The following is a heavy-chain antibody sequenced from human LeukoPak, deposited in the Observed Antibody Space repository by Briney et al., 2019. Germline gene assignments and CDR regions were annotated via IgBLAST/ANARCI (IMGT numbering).Heavy chain of an antibody. CDR3: AKDREDTALMVFDVGSLWYFDI. V-gene: IGHV3-23*01. CDR2: ISDSGRAT. J-gene: IGHJ2*01. CDR1: GFTFSSYA. D-gene: IGHD2-8*01. Sequence: GGSLRLSCAASGFTFSSYAMSWVRQAPGKGLEWVSAISDSGRATYYADSVKGRFIISRDNSKNMMYLQMNSLRAEDTALYYCAKDREDTALMVFDVGSLWYFDIWGRGTLVTVSS.